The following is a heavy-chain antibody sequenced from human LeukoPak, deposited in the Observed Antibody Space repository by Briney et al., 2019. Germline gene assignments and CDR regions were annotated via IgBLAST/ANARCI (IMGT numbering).Heavy chain of an antibody. CDR1: GFPFSNYA. CDR3: AKGLGTSGYHDY. D-gene: IGHD3-22*01. CDR2: ISDSGDRT. V-gene: IGHV3-23*01. J-gene: IGHJ4*02. Sequence: PGGSLELSCAASGFPFSNYAMTWVRQAPGKGLERVSGISDSGDRTYYADSVKGRFTISRDNSENMLYLQMNSLRVEDTALYYCAKGLGTSGYHDYWGQGTLVTVSS.